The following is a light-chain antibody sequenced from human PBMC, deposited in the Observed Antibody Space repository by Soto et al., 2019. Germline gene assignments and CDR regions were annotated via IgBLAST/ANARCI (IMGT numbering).Light chain of an antibody. J-gene: IGKJ1*01. CDR1: QSVSSN. Sequence: EILMTQSPATLSVSPGERATLSCRASQSVSSNLAWYQQKPGQAPRLLIYAASARATGIPARFSGSGSGTEFTLTISGLQSEDFAVYYCQQYNNWPWTFGQGTKVDIK. CDR2: AAS. CDR3: QQYNNWPWT. V-gene: IGKV3-15*01.